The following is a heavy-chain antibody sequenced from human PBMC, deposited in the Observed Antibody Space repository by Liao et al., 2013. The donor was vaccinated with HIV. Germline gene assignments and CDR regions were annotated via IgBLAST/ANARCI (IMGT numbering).Heavy chain of an antibody. J-gene: IGHJ5*02. Sequence: QVQLQESGPGLVKPSQTLSLTCTVSGGSISSDGYYWSWIRQPAGKGLEWIGRIYTSGSTNYNPSLKSRVTISVDTSKNQFSLKLTSVTAADTAVYYCAREEVNSWSPWNWFDPWGQGTLVTVSS. CDR3: AREEVNSWSPWNWFDP. CDR2: IYTSGST. V-gene: IGHV4-61*02. D-gene: IGHD4-23*01. CDR1: GGSISSDGYY.